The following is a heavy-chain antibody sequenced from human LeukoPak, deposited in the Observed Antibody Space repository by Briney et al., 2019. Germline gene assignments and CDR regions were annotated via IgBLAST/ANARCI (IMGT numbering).Heavy chain of an antibody. D-gene: IGHD2-2*01. CDR3: ARDLVVGLRVLAY. CDR2: IRYDGSNK. Sequence: PGGSLRLSCAACGFTFSSYGMHWVRQAPGKGLEGVAVIRYDGSNKYYADSVKGRFTISRDNSKNTLYLQMNRLRAEDTAVYYCARDLVVGLRVLAYWGQGTLVTVSS. J-gene: IGHJ4*02. CDR1: GFTFSSYG. V-gene: IGHV3-33*01.